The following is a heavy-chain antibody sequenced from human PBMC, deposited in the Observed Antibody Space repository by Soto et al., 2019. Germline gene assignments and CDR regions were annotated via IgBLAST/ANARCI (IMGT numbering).Heavy chain of an antibody. CDR2: TYSGGST. CDR1: GFTVSSNY. CDR3: ARAPSWTAGPFDY. Sequence: GGSLRLSCAASGFTVSSNYMSWVRQAPGKGPEWVSVTYSGGSTYYADSVKGRFTISRDNSKNTLYLQMNSLRAEDTAVYYCARAPSWTAGPFDYWGQGTLGTVS. D-gene: IGHD6-25*01. V-gene: IGHV3-66*01. J-gene: IGHJ4*02.